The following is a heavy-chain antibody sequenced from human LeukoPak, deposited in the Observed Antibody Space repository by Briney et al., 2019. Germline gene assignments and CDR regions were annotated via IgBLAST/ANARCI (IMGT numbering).Heavy chain of an antibody. Sequence: SETLSLTCTVSGGSMSSYCWTWIRQPPGKGLEWVGYIYYSGTTKYNPSLKSRVTISLDTSKNQFSLELSSVTAADTAVYYCARAPYSSTWYLEYFDFWGEGTLVTVSS. V-gene: IGHV4-59*01. D-gene: IGHD6-13*01. J-gene: IGHJ4*02. CDR3: ARAPYSSTWYLEYFDF. CDR1: GGSMSSYC. CDR2: IYYSGTT.